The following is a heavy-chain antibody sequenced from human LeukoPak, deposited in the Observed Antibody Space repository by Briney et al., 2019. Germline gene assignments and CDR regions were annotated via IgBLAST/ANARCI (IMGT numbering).Heavy chain of an antibody. CDR1: GFTFSSYG. D-gene: IGHD3-10*01. V-gene: IGHV3-23*01. CDR3: AKDPRSGSYSWLFDY. CDR2: ISGSGGST. J-gene: IGHJ4*02. Sequence: GGSLRLSCAASGFTFSSYGMSWVRQAPGKGLEWVSAISGSGGSTYYADSVKGRFTISRDNSKNTLYLQMNSLRAEDTAVYYCAKDPRSGSYSWLFDYWGQGTLVTVSS.